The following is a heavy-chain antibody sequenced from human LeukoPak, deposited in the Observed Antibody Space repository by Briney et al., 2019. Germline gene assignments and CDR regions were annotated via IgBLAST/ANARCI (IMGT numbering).Heavy chain of an antibody. V-gene: IGHV3-23*01. Sequence: GSLRLSCAASGFTFSSYAMSWVRQAPGKGLEWGSAISGSGGSTYYADSVKGRFTISRDNSKNTLYLQMNSLRAEDTAVYYCAKGPSVAYSTSWYDYWGQGTLVTVSS. CDR3: AKGPSVAYSTSWYDY. CDR1: GFTFSSYA. J-gene: IGHJ4*02. D-gene: IGHD6-13*01. CDR2: ISGSGGST.